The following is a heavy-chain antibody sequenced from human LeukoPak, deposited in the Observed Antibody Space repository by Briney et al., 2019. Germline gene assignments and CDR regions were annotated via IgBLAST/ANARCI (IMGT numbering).Heavy chain of an antibody. CDR1: GGSISSGSYY. J-gene: IGHJ4*02. D-gene: IGHD1-26*01. CDR2: IYTSGST. CDR3: ARGPTGGSYSRSYYFDY. Sequence: SETLSLTCTVSGGSISSGSYYWSWIRQPAGKGLEWIGRIYTSGSTNYNPSLKSRVTISVDTSKNQFSLKLNSVTAADTAVYYCARGPTGGSYSRSYYFDYWGQGTLVTVSS. V-gene: IGHV4-61*02.